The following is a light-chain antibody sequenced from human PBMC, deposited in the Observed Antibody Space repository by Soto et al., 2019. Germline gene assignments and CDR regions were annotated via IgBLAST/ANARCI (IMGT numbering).Light chain of an antibody. J-gene: IGKJ4*01. CDR1: QSVSNNY. CDR3: QQYGRSPST. CDR2: GAS. V-gene: IGKV3-20*01. Sequence: EIVLTQSPGTLSLSPGERATLSCRASQSVSNNYLAWYQQKPGQAPRLLIYGASSRATGIPDRFSGSGSGTDVTLTISRLEPEDCAVYYCQQYGRSPSTFGGGTKVEIK.